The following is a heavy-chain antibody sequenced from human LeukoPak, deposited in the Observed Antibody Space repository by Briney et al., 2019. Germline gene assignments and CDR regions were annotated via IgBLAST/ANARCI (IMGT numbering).Heavy chain of an antibody. CDR2: IIPIFGTA. J-gene: IGHJ6*03. D-gene: IGHD5-18*01. CDR1: GGTFSSYA. V-gene: IGHV1-69*05. CDR3: ARGVQLDYYYYYMDV. Sequence: ASVKVSCKASGGTFSSYAISWVRQAPGQGLEWMGRIIPIFGTANYAQKFQGRVTITMDESTSTAYMELSSLRSEDTAVYYCARGVQLDYYYYYMDVWGKGTTVTVSS.